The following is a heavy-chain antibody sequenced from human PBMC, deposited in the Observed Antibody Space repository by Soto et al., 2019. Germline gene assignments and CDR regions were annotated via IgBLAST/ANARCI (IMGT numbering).Heavy chain of an antibody. Sequence: QVQLQESGPGLVKPSQTLSLTSTVSGGSISSGGYYWSWIRQHPGKGLEWIGYIYYSGRTYYNPSLKSRVTISVDTSKNQFSLKLSSVTAADTAVYYCARPYYDILTGFSAFDIWGQGTMVTVSS. CDR2: IYYSGRT. CDR3: ARPYYDILTGFSAFDI. D-gene: IGHD3-9*01. J-gene: IGHJ3*02. V-gene: IGHV4-31*03. CDR1: GGSISSGGYY.